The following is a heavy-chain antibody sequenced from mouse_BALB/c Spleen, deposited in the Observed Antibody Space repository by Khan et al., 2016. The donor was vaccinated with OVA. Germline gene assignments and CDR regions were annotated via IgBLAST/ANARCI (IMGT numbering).Heavy chain of an antibody. J-gene: IGHJ4*01. D-gene: IGHD3-3*01. Sequence: EVQLQESGPELVKPGASVKISCKTSGYTFPEYTVHWVKQSLGKSLDWIGVINPKNGGTAYNQKFKGKATLTVDKSSSTAYMEFRSLTSDDSAVYDCARDAGRYWGQGTSVTVAA. CDR3: ARDAGRY. CDR2: INPKNGGT. V-gene: IGHV1-18*01. CDR1: GYTFPEYT.